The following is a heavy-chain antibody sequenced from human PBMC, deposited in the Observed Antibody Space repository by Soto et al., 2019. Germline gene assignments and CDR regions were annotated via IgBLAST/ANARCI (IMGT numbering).Heavy chain of an antibody. D-gene: IGHD5-18*01. V-gene: IGHV3-30-3*01. CDR3: SHGYAQYFES. CDR2: ISYDGNNK. CDR1: GFTYSTYT. Sequence: GGSLRLSCAASGFTYSTYTMHWVRQAPGKGLEWVAVISYDGNNKFYADSVKGRFTISRDSTKQTLYLQMNSLKTEDTAVYYCSHGYAQYFESWGQGTLVTVSS. J-gene: IGHJ4*02.